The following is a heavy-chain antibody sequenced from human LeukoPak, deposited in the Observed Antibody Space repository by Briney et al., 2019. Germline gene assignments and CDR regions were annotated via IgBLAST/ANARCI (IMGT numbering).Heavy chain of an antibody. J-gene: IGHJ5*02. CDR3: ARDGVGIVVVPAEDWFDP. Sequence: ASVKVSCKASGYTFTGYYMHWVRQAPGQGLEWMGWINPNSGGTNYAQKFQCRVTMTRDTSISTAYMELSRLRSDDTAVYYCARDGVGIVVVPAEDWFDPWGQGTLVTVSS. CDR1: GYTFTGYY. V-gene: IGHV1-2*02. CDR2: INPNSGGT. D-gene: IGHD2-2*01.